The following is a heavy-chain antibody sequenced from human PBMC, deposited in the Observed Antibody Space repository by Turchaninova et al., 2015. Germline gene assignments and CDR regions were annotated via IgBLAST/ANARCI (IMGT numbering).Heavy chain of an antibody. D-gene: IGHD2-15*01. Sequence: EVQLVESGGGLVQPGGSLRLSCEASGFTFSEHHMHWVRQAPGKGLEYVSAISADGGNTYYANSVKGRFTISRDNSRNTLYLQMGSLRVEDMAVYFCAREYVAGTSDYWGQGTLVTVSS. J-gene: IGHJ4*02. V-gene: IGHV3-64*01. CDR2: ISADGGNT. CDR1: GFTFSEHH. CDR3: AREYVAGTSDY.